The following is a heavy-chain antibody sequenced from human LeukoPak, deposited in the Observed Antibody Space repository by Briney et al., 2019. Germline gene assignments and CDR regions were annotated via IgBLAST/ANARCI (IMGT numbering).Heavy chain of an antibody. D-gene: IGHD4-17*01. CDR2: ISSSGRTI. CDR3: AKDLTTVTSQGDY. J-gene: IGHJ4*02. V-gene: IGHV3-11*04. Sequence: PGGSLRLSCVASGFTFSDYYMSWIRQAPGKGLEWVSYISSSGRTIYDADSVKGRFTISRDNAKNSLYLQMNSLKAEDTAVYYCAKDLTTVTSQGDYWGQGTLVTVSS. CDR1: GFTFSDYY.